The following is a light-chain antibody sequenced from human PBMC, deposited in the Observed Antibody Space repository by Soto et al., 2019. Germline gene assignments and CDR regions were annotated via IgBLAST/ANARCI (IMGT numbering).Light chain of an antibody. V-gene: IGLV2-14*01. CDR3: NSYSTTSSLYV. CDR2: EVS. CDR1: SSDVGGYIY. J-gene: IGLJ1*01. Sequence: QSVLTQPAAVSGSPGQSITISCTGTSSDVGGYIYVSWYQQHPGKAPKLMIYEVSNRPSGVSNRFSGSKSGNTASLTISGLQAEDEADYYCNSYSTTSSLYVFGAGTKVTVL.